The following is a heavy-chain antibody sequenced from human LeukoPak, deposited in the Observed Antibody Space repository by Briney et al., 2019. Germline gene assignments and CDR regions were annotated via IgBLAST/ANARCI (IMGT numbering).Heavy chain of an antibody. J-gene: IGHJ3*02. V-gene: IGHV3-7*01. CDR1: GFTFSGYW. D-gene: IGHD2-2*01. Sequence: GGSLRLSCAASGFTFSGYWMSWVRQAPGKGLEWVANIKQDGSEKYYADSVKGRFTISRDNAKNSLYLQMNSLRAEDTAVYFCARVKFDYCSSTSCSDAFDIWGQGTKVTVSS. CDR3: ARVKFDYCSSTSCSDAFDI. CDR2: IKQDGSEK.